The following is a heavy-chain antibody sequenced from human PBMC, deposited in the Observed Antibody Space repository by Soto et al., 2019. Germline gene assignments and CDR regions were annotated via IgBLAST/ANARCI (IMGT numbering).Heavy chain of an antibody. CDR3: ARGLEWSWSLDP. J-gene: IGHJ5*02. Sequence: VQLVQSGAEVKKPGASVKVSCKASGYTFTSYDINWVRQTTGQGLEWMGWMNPNSGNTGYAQKFQGRVTMTRNTSISTAYMELSSLRSEDTAMYYCARGLEWSWSLDPWGQGTLVTVSS. V-gene: IGHV1-8*01. D-gene: IGHD3-3*01. CDR2: MNPNSGNT. CDR1: GYTFTSYD.